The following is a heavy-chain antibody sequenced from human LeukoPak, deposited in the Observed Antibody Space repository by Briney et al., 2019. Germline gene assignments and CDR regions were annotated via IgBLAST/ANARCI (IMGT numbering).Heavy chain of an antibody. CDR1: GFTFSSYG. CDR3: AKSLSGGSDTNWFDP. V-gene: IGHV3-23*01. J-gene: IGHJ5*02. CDR2: ISGSGGST. D-gene: IGHD5-18*01. Sequence: GGSLRLSCAASGFTFSSYGMSWVRQAPGKGLEWVSAISGSGGSTYYADSVKGRFTISRDNSKNTLYLQMNSLRAEDTAVYYCAKSLSGGSDTNWFDPWGQGTLVTVSS.